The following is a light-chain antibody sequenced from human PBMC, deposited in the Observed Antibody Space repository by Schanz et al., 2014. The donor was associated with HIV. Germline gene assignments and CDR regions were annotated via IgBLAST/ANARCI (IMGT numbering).Light chain of an antibody. CDR1: TSNIGSNP. CDR3: ATWDDSLDGWV. J-gene: IGLJ3*02. V-gene: IGLV1-44*01. Sequence: QSVLTQPPSASGAPGQRVTISCSGSTSNIGSNPVHWYQQLPGTAPKLLIYINNQRPSGVPVRFSGSKSATSASLAISGLQSEDEADYFCATWDDSLDGWVFGGGTKLTVL. CDR2: INN.